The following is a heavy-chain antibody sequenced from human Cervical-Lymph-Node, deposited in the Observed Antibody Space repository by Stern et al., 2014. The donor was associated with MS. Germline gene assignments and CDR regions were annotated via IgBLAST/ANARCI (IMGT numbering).Heavy chain of an antibody. D-gene: IGHD4-17*01. CDR2: LWYEENKT. Sequence: VQLVESGGGVVQPGRSLRLACATAGFTFSYYGMAWVRQAPGKGLAWVAPLWYEENKTYYTDSVKGRFTISRDTSKNTMYLQMDNLRAEDTAVYYCARDSRDYLNYYGLDVWGQGTTVTVS. J-gene: IGHJ6*02. CDR3: ARDSRDYLNYYGLDV. CDR1: GFTFSYYG. V-gene: IGHV3-33*01.